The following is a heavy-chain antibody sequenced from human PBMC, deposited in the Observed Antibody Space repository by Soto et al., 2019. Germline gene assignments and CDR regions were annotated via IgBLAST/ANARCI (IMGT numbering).Heavy chain of an antibody. D-gene: IGHD3-3*01. J-gene: IGHJ3*02. V-gene: IGHV4-4*02. Sequence: SETLSLTCAVSGGSISSSNWWSWVRQPPGKGLEWIGEIYHSGSTNYNPSLKSRVTISVDKSKNQFSLKLSSVTAADTAVYYCASSDRLRFLEWWGGDAFDIWGQGTMVTVSS. CDR3: ASSDRLRFLEWWGGDAFDI. CDR2: IYHSGST. CDR1: GGSISSSNW.